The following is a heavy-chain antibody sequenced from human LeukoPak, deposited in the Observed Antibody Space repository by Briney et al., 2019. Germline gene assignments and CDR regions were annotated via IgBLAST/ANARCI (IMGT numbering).Heavy chain of an antibody. J-gene: IGHJ4*02. CDR3: ARDSSGGAGGFGLSY. CDR1: GFTFSSYA. CDR2: ISYDGSNK. V-gene: IGHV3-30-3*01. Sequence: GGSLRLSCAASGFTFSSYAMHWVRQAPGKGLEWVAVISYDGSNKYYADSVKGRFTISRDNSKNTLYLQMNSLRAEDTAVYYCARDSSGGAGGFGLSYWGQGTLVTVSS. D-gene: IGHD3-22*01.